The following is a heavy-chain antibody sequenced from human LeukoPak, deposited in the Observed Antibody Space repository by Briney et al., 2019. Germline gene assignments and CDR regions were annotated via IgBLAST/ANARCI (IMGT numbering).Heavy chain of an antibody. CDR3: ARDGCSGGSCSDY. V-gene: IGHV3-7*01. J-gene: IGHJ4*02. D-gene: IGHD2-15*01. CDR1: GFTFSSYW. Sequence: GSLRLSCAASGFTFSSYWMSWVRQAPGEGLEWVANIKQDGSEKYYVDSVKGRFTISRDNAKNSLYLQMNSLRAEDTAVYYCARDGCSGGSCSDYWGQGTLVTVSS. CDR2: IKQDGSEK.